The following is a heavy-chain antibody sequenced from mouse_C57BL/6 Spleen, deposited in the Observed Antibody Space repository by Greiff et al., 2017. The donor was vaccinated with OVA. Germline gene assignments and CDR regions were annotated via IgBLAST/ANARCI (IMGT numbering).Heavy chain of an antibody. V-gene: IGHV1-80*01. D-gene: IGHD2-3*01. CDR3: ARMGYDGYYVDY. CDR2: IYPGDGDT. CDR1: GYAFSSYW. Sequence: VKLQESGAELVKPGASVKISCKASGYAFSSYWMNWVKQRPGKGLEWIGQIYPGDGDTNYNGKFKGKATLTADKSSSTAYMQLSSLTSEDSAVYFCARMGYDGYYVDYWGQGTTLTVSS. J-gene: IGHJ2*01.